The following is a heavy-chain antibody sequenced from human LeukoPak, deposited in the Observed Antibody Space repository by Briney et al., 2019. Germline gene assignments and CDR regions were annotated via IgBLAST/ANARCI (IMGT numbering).Heavy chain of an antibody. D-gene: IGHD3-10*01. V-gene: IGHV3-23*01. Sequence: GGSLRLSCAASGFTFSSYAMSWVRQAPGKGLEWVSAISGSGGSTYYADSVKGRFTISRDNSKSTLYLQMNTLRAEDTAVYYCTKSWDAFDFWGQGTMVTVSS. CDR2: ISGSGGST. CDR3: TKSWDAFDF. J-gene: IGHJ3*01. CDR1: GFTFSSYA.